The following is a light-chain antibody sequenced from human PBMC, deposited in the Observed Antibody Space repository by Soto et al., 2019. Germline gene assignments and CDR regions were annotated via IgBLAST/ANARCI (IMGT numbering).Light chain of an antibody. Sequence: EIVLTQSPGTLSLSPGERATLSCRASQSVSSSYLAWYQQKPGQALRLLIYGASSRATGIPDRFSGSGSGTDFTLTISRLEPEDSAVYYCQQHGSSPRTFGHGTKVEIK. CDR1: QSVSSSY. J-gene: IGKJ1*01. CDR3: QQHGSSPRT. V-gene: IGKV3-20*01. CDR2: GAS.